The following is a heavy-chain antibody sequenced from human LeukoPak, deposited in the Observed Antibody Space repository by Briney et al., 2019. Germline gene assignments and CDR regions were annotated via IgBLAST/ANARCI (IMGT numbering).Heavy chain of an antibody. CDR3: ARTCSSSSCYMVH. CDR1: GYTFSNYG. D-gene: IGHD2-2*02. V-gene: IGHV1-18*01. CDR2: ISGHNGDV. J-gene: IGHJ4*02. Sequence: GASVKVSCKASGYTFSNYGITWVRQAPGQGLEWMGTISGHNGDVNYAPKFQGRVTMTTDTSTSTAYMELRSLRSDDTALYYCARTCSSSSCYMVHWGQGTLVTVSS.